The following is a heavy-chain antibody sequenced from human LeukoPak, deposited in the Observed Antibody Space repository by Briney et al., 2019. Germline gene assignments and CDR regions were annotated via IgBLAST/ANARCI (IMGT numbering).Heavy chain of an antibody. V-gene: IGHV3-48*01. CDR2: ISSSSSTV. D-gene: IGHD3-10*01. Sequence: GGSLRLSCAASGFTFTTYWMSWVRQAPGKGLEWVSYISSSSSTVCYADSVKGRFTISRDNAKNSLYLQMNSLRAEDTAVYYCAKYYRGVDLYYYYYYMDVWGKGTTVTVPS. CDR3: AKYYRGVDLYYYYYYMDV. J-gene: IGHJ6*03. CDR1: GFTFTTYW.